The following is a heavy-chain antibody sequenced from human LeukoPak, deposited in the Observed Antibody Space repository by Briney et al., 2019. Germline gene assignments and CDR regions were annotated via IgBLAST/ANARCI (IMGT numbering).Heavy chain of an antibody. CDR1: GASISSYY. CDR2: VYYSGST. V-gene: IGHV4-59*01. D-gene: IGHD6-13*01. CDR3: ATGAAPRDY. Sequence: PSETLSLTCTVSGASISSYYWSWIRQPPGKGLEWIGYVYYSGSTNYNPSLKSRVIISVDTSKNQFSLKLRSVTAADTAVYYCATGAAPRDYWGQGTLVTVSS. J-gene: IGHJ4*02.